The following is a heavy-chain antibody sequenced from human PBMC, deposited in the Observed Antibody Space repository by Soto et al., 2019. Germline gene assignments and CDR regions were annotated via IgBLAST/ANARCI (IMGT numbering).Heavy chain of an antibody. Sequence: PGWSLRLSCAASGFPLSTYGMTWVRQAPGKGLEWVSAITGTGGNTYYVDSVKGRFTSSRDNSKNMIYLQMNSMRVEDTAVYYCARIRGYWYGLDVWGQGTTVTVSS. CDR1: GFPLSTYG. J-gene: IGHJ6*02. CDR2: ITGTGGNT. CDR3: ARIRGYWYGLDV. V-gene: IGHV3-23*01.